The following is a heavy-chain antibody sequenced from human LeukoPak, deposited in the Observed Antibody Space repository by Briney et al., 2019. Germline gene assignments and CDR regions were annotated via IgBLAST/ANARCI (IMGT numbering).Heavy chain of an antibody. D-gene: IGHD3-16*01. CDR3: ARDPRGGGYMDV. CDR1: GGSISSYY. Sequence: PSETLSLTCTVSGGSISSYYWSWIRQPPGKGLEWIGYIYYSGSTNYNPSLKSRVTISVDTSKNQFSLKLSSVTAADTAVYYCARDPRGGGYMDVWGKGTTVTISS. J-gene: IGHJ6*03. CDR2: IYYSGST. V-gene: IGHV4-59*01.